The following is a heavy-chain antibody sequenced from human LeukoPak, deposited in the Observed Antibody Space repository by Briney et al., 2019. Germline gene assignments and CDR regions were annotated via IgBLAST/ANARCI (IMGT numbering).Heavy chain of an antibody. Sequence: GASVKVSCRASGYTFTDFYMHWVRQAPGQGLEWMGWINPDSGDTKYAQKFQGRVTMTRDTSISTTYMEMSSLRFDDTAIYYCGSERRTFGGVIVRVGNWGRGTLVTVSS. CDR3: GSERRTFGGVIVRVGN. V-gene: IGHV1-2*02. CDR2: INPDSGDT. D-gene: IGHD3-16*02. CDR1: GYTFTDFY. J-gene: IGHJ4*01.